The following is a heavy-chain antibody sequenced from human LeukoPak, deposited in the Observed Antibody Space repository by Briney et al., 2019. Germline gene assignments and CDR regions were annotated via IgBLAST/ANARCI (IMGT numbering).Heavy chain of an antibody. CDR3: AKGHCSSTSCARFDP. CDR1: GFTFSSYA. D-gene: IGHD2-2*01. J-gene: IGHJ5*02. Sequence: GGSLRLSCAASGFTFSSYAMSWVRQAPGKGLGWVSAISGSGGSTYYADSVKGRFTISRDNSKNTLYLQMNSLRAEDTAVYYCAKGHCSSTSCARFDPWGQGTLVTVSS. V-gene: IGHV3-23*01. CDR2: ISGSGGST.